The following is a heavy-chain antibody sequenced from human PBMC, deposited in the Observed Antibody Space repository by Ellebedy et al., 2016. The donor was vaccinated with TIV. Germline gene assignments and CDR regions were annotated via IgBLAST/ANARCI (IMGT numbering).Heavy chain of an antibody. CDR3: TREAANWNYPYYYYNGMDV. Sequence: GESLKISXTASGFTFGDFAISWVRQAPGKGLEWVGFIGSKGYGGTTKYAASVKGRFTISRDDSKSIAYLQMNSLKTEDTALYYCTREAANWNYPYYYYNGMDVWGQGTTVTVSS. CDR1: GFTFGDFA. V-gene: IGHV3-49*04. D-gene: IGHD1-7*01. CDR2: IGSKGYGGTT. J-gene: IGHJ6*02.